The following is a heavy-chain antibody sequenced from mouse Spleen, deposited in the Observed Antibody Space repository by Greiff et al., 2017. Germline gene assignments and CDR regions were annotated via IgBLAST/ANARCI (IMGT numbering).Heavy chain of an antibody. V-gene: IGHV14-3*02. CDR1: GFNIKDTY. CDR3: ARGYYGNYVGY. D-gene: IGHD2-1*01. Sequence: VQLQQSGAELVKPGASVKLSCTASGFNIKDTYMHWVKQRPEQGLEWIGWIDPANGNTKYDPKFQGKATITADTSSNTAYLPLSSLTSEDTAVYYCARGYYGNYVGYWGQGTTLTVSS. CDR2: IDPANGNT. J-gene: IGHJ2*01.